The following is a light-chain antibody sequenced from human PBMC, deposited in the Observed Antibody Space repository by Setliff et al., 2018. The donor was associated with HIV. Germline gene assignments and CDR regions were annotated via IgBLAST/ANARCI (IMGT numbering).Light chain of an antibody. V-gene: IGLV1-44*01. J-gene: IGLJ2*01. Sequence: QSALTQSPSASGTPGLRVTISCSGSTSNIGTNSVNWYRQLPGSPPNLLISRNNQRPSGVPARFSGSKSGTSASLAISGLQSEDEAEYYCATWDDRLNGVFGGG. CDR2: RNN. CDR1: TSNIGTNS. CDR3: ATWDDRLNGV.